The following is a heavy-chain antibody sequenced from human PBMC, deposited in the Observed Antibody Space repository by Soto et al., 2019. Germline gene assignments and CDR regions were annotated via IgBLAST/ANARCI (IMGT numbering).Heavy chain of an antibody. CDR3: ASRLRLGELSLYRLAAFEI. CDR2: IIPIFGTA. D-gene: IGHD3-16*02. J-gene: IGHJ3*02. Sequence: QVQLVQSGAEVKKPGSSVKVSCKASGGTFSSYAISWVRQAPGQGLEWMGGIIPIFGTANYAQKFQGRVTITADESTSTAYMGLSSLRSEDTAVYYCASRLRLGELSLYRLAAFEIWGQGTMVTVSS. CDR1: GGTFSSYA. V-gene: IGHV1-69*12.